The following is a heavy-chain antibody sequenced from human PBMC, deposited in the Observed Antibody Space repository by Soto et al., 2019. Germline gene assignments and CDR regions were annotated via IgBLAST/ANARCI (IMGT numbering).Heavy chain of an antibody. CDR3: ARGLISGYYLYDAFDI. J-gene: IGHJ3*02. CDR2: IYYSGST. CDR1: GGSISSYY. V-gene: IGHV4-59*01. D-gene: IGHD3-22*01. Sequence: SETLSLTCTVSGGSISSYYWSWIRQHPGKGLEWIGYIYYSGSTNYNPSLKSRVTISVDTSKNQFSLKLSSVTAADTAVYYCARGLISGYYLYDAFDIWGQGTMVTVSS.